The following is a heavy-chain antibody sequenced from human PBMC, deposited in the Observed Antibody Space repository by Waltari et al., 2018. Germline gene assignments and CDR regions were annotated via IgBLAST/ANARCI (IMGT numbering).Heavy chain of an antibody. Sequence: QVQLQESGPGLVKPSETLSLPCTVLGCSIRSYYRNWIRQPPGKGLEWIGYIYYSGSTNYNPSLKSRVTISVDTSKNQFSLKLSSVTAADTAVYYCARRGSGWSNWGAFDIWGQGTMVTVSS. CDR3: ARRGSGWSNWGAFDI. CDR2: IYYSGST. V-gene: IGHV4-59*08. CDR1: GCSIRSYY. J-gene: IGHJ3*02. D-gene: IGHD6-19*01.